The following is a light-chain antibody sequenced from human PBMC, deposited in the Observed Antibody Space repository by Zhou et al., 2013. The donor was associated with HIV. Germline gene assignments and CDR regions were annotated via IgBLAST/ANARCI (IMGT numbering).Light chain of an antibody. V-gene: IGKV1-33*01. CDR2: DAF. Sequence: DIQMTQSPSSLSASVGDRVTITCRASQNIRKYLNWIQQKPGQVPKVLIFDAFNLQTGVPARFSGRGSGTEFTFTISSVQAEDIATYYCQQYDTLPITFGQGTRLDIK. J-gene: IGKJ5*01. CDR1: QNIRKY. CDR3: QQYDTLPIT.